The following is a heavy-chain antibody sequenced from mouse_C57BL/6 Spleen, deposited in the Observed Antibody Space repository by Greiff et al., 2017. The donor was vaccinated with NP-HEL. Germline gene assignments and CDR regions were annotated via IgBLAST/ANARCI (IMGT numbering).Heavy chain of an antibody. Sequence: QVQLKESGPELVKPGASVKISCKASGYAFSSSWMNWVKQRPGKGLEWIGRIYPGDGDTNYNGKFKGKATLTADKSSSTAYMQLSSLTSEDSAVYFCARGDYGSSYNAMDYWGQGTSVTVSS. V-gene: IGHV1-82*01. CDR1: GYAFSSSW. CDR3: ARGDYGSSYNAMDY. J-gene: IGHJ4*01. CDR2: IYPGDGDT. D-gene: IGHD1-1*01.